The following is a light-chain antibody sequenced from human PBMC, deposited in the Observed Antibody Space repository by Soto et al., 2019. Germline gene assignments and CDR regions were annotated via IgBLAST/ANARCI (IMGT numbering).Light chain of an antibody. CDR3: SSYTTRNTRQTG. Sequence: QSVLTQPASVSGSPGQSITISCTGTSSDVGGYNYVSWYQHHPGKAPKLIIYDVTNRPSGVSNPFSGSKSGNTASLTISGLQPEDEADYYCSSYTTRNTRQTGFGTDTNVTVL. CDR2: DVT. J-gene: IGLJ1*01. V-gene: IGLV2-14*03. CDR1: SSDVGGYNY.